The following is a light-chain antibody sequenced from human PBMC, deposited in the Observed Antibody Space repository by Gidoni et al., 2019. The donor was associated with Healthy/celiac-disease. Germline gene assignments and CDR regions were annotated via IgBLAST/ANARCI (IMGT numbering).Light chain of an antibody. CDR2: DAS. J-gene: IGKJ4*01. Sequence: EIVLTQSTATLSLSPGERATLSCRASQSVSSYLAWYQQKPGQAPSLLIYDASNRATGIPARFSGSGSGTDFTLTISSLEPEDFAVYYCQQRSNWGLTFGGGTKVEIK. CDR1: QSVSSY. V-gene: IGKV3-11*01. CDR3: QQRSNWGLT.